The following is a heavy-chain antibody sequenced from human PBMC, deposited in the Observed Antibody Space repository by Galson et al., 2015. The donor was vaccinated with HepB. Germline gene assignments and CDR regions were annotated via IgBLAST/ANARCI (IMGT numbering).Heavy chain of an antibody. CDR1: GGTFSSYA. CDR3: AREGTYYYGSGSYPGRGYYYYGMDV. J-gene: IGHJ6*02. D-gene: IGHD3-10*01. CDR2: IIPIFGTA. V-gene: IGHV1-69*06. Sequence: SVKVSCKASGGTFSSYAISWVRQAHGQGLEWMGGIIPIFGTANYAQKFQGRVTITADKSTSTAYMELSSLRSEDTAVYYCAREGTYYYGSGSYPGRGYYYYGMDVWGQGTTVTVSS.